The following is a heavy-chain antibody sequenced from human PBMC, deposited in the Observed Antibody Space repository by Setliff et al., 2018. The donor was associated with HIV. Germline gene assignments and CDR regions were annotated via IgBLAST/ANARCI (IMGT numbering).Heavy chain of an antibody. V-gene: IGHV4-61*05. Sequence: TLSLTCTVSGGSISSSSYYWGWIRQPPGKGLEWIGYIYYSGSTNYNPSLKSRVTISVDTSKNQFSLKLSSVTAADTAVYYCARHKRTMSYDYGGNSYYYYMDVWGKGTTVTVSS. CDR1: GGSISSSSYY. J-gene: IGHJ6*03. CDR2: IYYSGST. D-gene: IGHD4-17*01. CDR3: ARHKRTMSYDYGGNSYYYYMDV.